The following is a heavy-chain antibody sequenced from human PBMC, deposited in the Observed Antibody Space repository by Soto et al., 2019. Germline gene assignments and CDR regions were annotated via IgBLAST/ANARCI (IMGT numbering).Heavy chain of an antibody. J-gene: IGHJ6*02. D-gene: IGHD1-26*01. V-gene: IGHV1-18*04. Sequence: ASVKVSCKASGYTFTSYGISWVRQAPGQGLEWMGWISAYNGNTNYAQKLQGRVTMTTDTSTSTAYMELRSLRSDDTAVYYCARESGSYRGEVYYYYYGMDVWGQGTTVTVSS. CDR1: GYTFTSYG. CDR3: ARESGSYRGEVYYYYYGMDV. CDR2: ISAYNGNT.